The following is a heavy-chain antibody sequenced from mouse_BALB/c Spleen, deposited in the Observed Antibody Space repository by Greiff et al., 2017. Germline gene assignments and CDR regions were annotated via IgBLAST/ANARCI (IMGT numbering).Heavy chain of an antibody. D-gene: IGHD2-2*01. J-gene: IGHJ4*01. CDR3: APYGYDDAMDY. Sequence: VQLQQSGAELVKPGASVKLSCTASGFNIKDTYMHWVKQRPEQGLEWIGRIDPANGNTKYDPKFQGKATITADTSSNTAYLQLSSLTSEDTAVYYCAPYGYDDAMDYWGQGTSVTVSS. CDR2: IDPANGNT. CDR1: GFNIKDTY. V-gene: IGHV14-3*02.